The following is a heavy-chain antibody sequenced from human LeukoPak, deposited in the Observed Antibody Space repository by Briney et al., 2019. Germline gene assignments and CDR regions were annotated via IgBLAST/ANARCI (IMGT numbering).Heavy chain of an antibody. CDR3: ARDGDYGTGSYYRGCIDS. V-gene: IGHV1-69*13. Sequence: SVKVSCKASGGTFSSYAISWVRQAPGQGLEWMGGIIPIFGTANYAQKFQGRVTITADESTSTAYMELSSLRSEDTAVYYCARDGDYGTGSYYRGCIDSWGQGTPVTVSP. CDR1: GGTFSSYA. D-gene: IGHD3-10*01. J-gene: IGHJ4*02. CDR2: IIPIFGTA.